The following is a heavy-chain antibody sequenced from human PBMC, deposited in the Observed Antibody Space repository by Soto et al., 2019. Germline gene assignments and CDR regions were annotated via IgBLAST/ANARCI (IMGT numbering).Heavy chain of an antibody. Sequence: QVQLQESGPGLVKPSETLSLTCTVSGGSITSYYWSWIRQPPAKGLEWIGYIYYSGTTNYNPSLKSRLTISVDTSKNPFSLKLTSVTAADTAVYYCAREATVYDIWGQGTVVTVSS. CDR1: GGSITSYY. CDR3: AREATVYDI. J-gene: IGHJ3*02. D-gene: IGHD4-17*01. V-gene: IGHV4-59*01. CDR2: IYYSGTT.